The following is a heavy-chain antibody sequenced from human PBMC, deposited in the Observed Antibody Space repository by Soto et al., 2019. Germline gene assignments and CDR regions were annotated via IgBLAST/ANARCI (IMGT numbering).Heavy chain of an antibody. CDR2: ISWNSGSM. V-gene: IGHV3-9*01. CDR3: AKEVYCSSTTGQMHYHYYAMDV. CDR1: GFTFDDYA. Sequence: EVQLVESGGGLVQPGRSLRLSCAASGFTFDDYAMHWVRQAPGKGLEWVSGISWNSGSMDYADSVKGRFTISRDNAKNSLYLQMDSLRPEDTSLYYCAKEVYCSSTTGQMHYHYYAMDVWGQGTTVTVS. J-gene: IGHJ6*02. D-gene: IGHD2-2*01.